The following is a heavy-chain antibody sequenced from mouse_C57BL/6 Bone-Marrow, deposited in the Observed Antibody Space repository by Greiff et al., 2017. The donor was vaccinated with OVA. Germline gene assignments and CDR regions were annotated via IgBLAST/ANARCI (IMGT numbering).Heavy chain of an antibody. Sequence: QVQLQQPGAELVKPGASVTVSCKASGYTFTSYWMHWVKQRPGQGLEWIGRIHPSDSATNYNQKFKGKATLTVYKSSSTAYMQLSSLTSEDSAVYYCAIYRLRSFAYWGQGTLVTVSA. J-gene: IGHJ3*01. CDR2: IHPSDSAT. V-gene: IGHV1-74*01. CDR3: AIYRLRSFAY. CDR1: GYTFTSYW. D-gene: IGHD1-1*01.